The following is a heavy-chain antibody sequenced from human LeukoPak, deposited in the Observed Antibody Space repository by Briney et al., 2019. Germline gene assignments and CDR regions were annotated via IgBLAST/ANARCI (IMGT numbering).Heavy chain of an antibody. Sequence: GGSLRLPCAASGFIFKSYAMSWVRQTPAKGLEWVAAIGGSALDTYYPDSVKGRFIISRDNTRNTLYLQMSSLRAEDTAVYFCVKEGLILGPSQFDYWGQGTLVTVSS. CDR2: IGGSALDT. J-gene: IGHJ4*02. CDR1: GFIFKSYA. CDR3: VKEGLILGPSQFDY. D-gene: IGHD1-26*01. V-gene: IGHV3-23*01.